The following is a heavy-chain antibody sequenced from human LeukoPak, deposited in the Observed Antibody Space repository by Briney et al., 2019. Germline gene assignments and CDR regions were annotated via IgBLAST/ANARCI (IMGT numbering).Heavy chain of an antibody. CDR2: INHSGST. D-gene: IGHD3-10*01. CDR3: ARFTRAHYYGSGSPNWFDP. Sequence: SETLSPTCAVYGGSFSGYYWSWIRQPPGKGLEWIGEINHSGSTNYNPSTKSRVTISVDTSKNQFSLKLSSVTAADTALYYCARFTRAHYYGSGSPNWFDPWGQGTLVTVSS. J-gene: IGHJ5*02. V-gene: IGHV4-34*01. CDR1: GGSFSGYY.